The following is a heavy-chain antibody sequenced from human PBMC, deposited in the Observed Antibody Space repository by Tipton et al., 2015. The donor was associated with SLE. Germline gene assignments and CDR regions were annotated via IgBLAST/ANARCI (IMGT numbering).Heavy chain of an antibody. CDR1: GGSISSYY. D-gene: IGHD1-14*01. V-gene: IGHV4-39*07. J-gene: IGHJ6*02. CDR3: ARTGSQPHHQIYGMDV. CDR2: IYYSGST. Sequence: TLSLTCTVSGGSISSYYWGWIRQPPGKGLEWIGSIYYSGSTYYNPSLKSRVTISVDTSKNQFSLNLSSVTAADTAVYYCARTGSQPHHQIYGMDVWGPGTSVTVSS.